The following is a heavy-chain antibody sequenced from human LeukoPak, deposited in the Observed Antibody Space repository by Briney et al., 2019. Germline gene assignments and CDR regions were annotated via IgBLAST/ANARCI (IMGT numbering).Heavy chain of an antibody. J-gene: IGHJ4*02. CDR3: AKGSSTLGYFDY. V-gene: IGHV3-23*01. CDR1: GFTFSSYS. Sequence: GGSLRLSCAASGFTFSSYSMNWVRQAPGKGLEGVSGISVSGSSTYYADSVRGRFTISRDNSKNTLYLQMNSLRAEDTALYYCAKGSSTLGYFDYWGQGTLVTVSS. D-gene: IGHD2-2*01. CDR2: ISVSGSST.